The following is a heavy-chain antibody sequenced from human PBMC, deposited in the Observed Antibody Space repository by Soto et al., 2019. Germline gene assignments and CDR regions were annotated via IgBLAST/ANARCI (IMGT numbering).Heavy chain of an antibody. Sequence: SETLSLTCTVSGASINSGNYYWNWIRQPPGKGLEWIGYIYYIGNTYYNPSLKSRVTISVDTSKNQFSLKLSSVTAADTAVYYCAREEVGDFWSGYPSGMDVWGQGTTVTVSS. CDR3: AREEVGDFWSGYPSGMDV. J-gene: IGHJ6*02. D-gene: IGHD3-3*01. V-gene: IGHV4-30-4*01. CDR1: GASINSGNYY. CDR2: IYYIGNT.